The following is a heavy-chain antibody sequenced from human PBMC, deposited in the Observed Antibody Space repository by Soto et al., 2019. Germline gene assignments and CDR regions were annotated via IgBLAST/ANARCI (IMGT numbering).Heavy chain of an antibody. J-gene: IGHJ3*02. Sequence: ASVKVSCKASGYTFTSHVMHWVRQAPGQRLEWIGWVNGGSGNTNYSQRFQERVTITRDMSTSTAYMELSSLRYEDTAVYYCAAAYYYGSGSYLAAFDIWGQGTMVTVSS. V-gene: IGHV1-58*02. CDR1: GYTFTSHV. CDR3: AAAYYYGSGSYLAAFDI. D-gene: IGHD3-10*01. CDR2: VNGGSGNT.